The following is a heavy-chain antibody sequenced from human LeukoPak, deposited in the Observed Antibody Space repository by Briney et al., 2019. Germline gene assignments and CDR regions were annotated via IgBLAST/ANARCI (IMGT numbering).Heavy chain of an antibody. J-gene: IGHJ6*03. CDR3: AKDIRGYYYMDV. CDR2: ISWDGGST. D-gene: IGHD3-10*01. CDR1: EFTFDDYA. Sequence: GGSLRLSCAASEFTFDDYAMHWVRQAPGKGLEWVSLISWDGGSTYYADSVKGRFTISRDNSKNSLYLQMNSLRAEDTALYYCAKDIRGYYYMDVWGKGTTVTVSS. V-gene: IGHV3-43D*03.